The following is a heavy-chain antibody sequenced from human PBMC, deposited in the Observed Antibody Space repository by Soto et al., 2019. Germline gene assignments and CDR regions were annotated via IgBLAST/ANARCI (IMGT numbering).Heavy chain of an antibody. CDR1: GFIFIRYT. V-gene: IGHV3-23*01. Sequence: LRLSCAASGFIFIRYTMSWVRQAPGKGLERVSGISGSGDSTYYADSVKGRFTISRDNSKNTLYLQMNSLRAEDTAVYYCAIGGPGGPLEEWGQGILVTVSS. CDR2: ISGSGDST. J-gene: IGHJ4*02. CDR3: AIGGPGGPLEE. D-gene: IGHD3-10*01.